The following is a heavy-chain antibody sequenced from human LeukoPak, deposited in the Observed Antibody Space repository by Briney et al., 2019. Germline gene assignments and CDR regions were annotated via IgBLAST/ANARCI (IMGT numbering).Heavy chain of an antibody. J-gene: IGHJ6*02. CDR3: ANGYCSGGSCYSHYYYGMDV. V-gene: IGHV3-30*18. CDR1: GFTFSSYA. D-gene: IGHD2-15*01. CDR2: ISYDGSNK. Sequence: GGSLRLSCAASGFTFSSYAMSWVRQAPGKGLEWVAVISYDGSNKYYADSVKGRFTISRDNSKNTLYLQMNSLRAEDTAVYYCANGYCSGGSCYSHYYYGMDVWGQGTTVTVSS.